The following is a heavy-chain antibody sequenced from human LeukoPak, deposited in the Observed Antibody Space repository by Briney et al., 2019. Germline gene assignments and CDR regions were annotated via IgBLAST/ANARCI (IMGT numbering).Heavy chain of an antibody. J-gene: IGHJ4*02. CDR2: IIPIFGTA. V-gene: IGHV1-69*05. Sequence: AVKVSCKASGGTFSSYAISWVRQAPGQGHEWMGGIIPIFGTANYAQKFQGRVTTTTDESTSTAYMELSSLRSEDTAVYYCARASVITIFGVVIFRPLFDSWGQGTLVTVSS. D-gene: IGHD3-3*01. CDR1: GGTFSSYA. CDR3: ARASVITIFGVVIFRPLFDS.